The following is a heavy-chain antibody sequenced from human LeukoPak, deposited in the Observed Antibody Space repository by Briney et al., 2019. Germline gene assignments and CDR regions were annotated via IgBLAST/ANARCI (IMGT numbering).Heavy chain of an antibody. V-gene: IGHV1-2*02. CDR3: ARSDYDLWSGYLGYNWFDP. J-gene: IGHJ5*02. D-gene: IGHD3-3*01. CDR1: GYTFTGYY. Sequence: ASVKVSCKASGYTFTGYYIHWVRQAPGQGLEWMGWINPNSGGTNYAQKFQGRVTMTRDTSISTAYMELSRLRSDDTAVYYCARSDYDLWSGYLGYNWFDPWGQGTLVTVSS. CDR2: INPNSGGT.